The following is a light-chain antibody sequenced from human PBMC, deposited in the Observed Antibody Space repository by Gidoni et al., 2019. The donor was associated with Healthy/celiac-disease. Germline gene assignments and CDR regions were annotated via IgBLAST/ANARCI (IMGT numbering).Light chain of an antibody. CDR2: VNS. V-gene: IGLV1-40*01. CDR3: QSYDSSLSGSGV. CDR1: SSNIGAGYD. Sequence: QSVLTQPPSVSGAPGQRVPISCTGSSSNIGAGYDVHWYQQLPGTAPKLLIYVNSNRPSGVPDRFSGSKSGTSASLAITGLQAEDEADYYCQSYDSSLSGSGVFGGGTKLTVL. J-gene: IGLJ2*01.